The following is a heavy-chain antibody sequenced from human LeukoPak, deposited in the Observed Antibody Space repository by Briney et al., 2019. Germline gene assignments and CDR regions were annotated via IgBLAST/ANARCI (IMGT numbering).Heavy chain of an antibody. D-gene: IGHD6-6*01. CDR3: ARAQGAALFDY. Sequence: SETLSLTCTVSGGSISSYYWSWIRQPPGKGLEWIGYIYYSGSTNYNPSLKSRVTISVDTSKNQFSLKLSSVTAADTAVYYCARAQGAALFDYWGQGTLVTVSS. V-gene: IGHV4-59*01. J-gene: IGHJ4*02. CDR1: GGSISSYY. CDR2: IYYSGST.